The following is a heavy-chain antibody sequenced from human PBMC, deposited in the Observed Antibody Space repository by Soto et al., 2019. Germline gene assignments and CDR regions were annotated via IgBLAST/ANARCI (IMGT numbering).Heavy chain of an antibody. J-gene: IGHJ4*02. Sequence: QITLKESGPTLVKPTQTLTLTCTFSGFSLSTNGVGVGWIRQPPGEALEWLALIYWNDDKRYSPSLRSRLTNNEDTSKNQGELTMAHMDPVGTATYYCAHSTSMVPRALDYWGQGTLVTVSS. CDR1: GFSLSTNGVG. V-gene: IGHV2-5*01. CDR3: AHSTSMVPRALDY. CDR2: IYWNDDK. D-gene: IGHD5-18*01.